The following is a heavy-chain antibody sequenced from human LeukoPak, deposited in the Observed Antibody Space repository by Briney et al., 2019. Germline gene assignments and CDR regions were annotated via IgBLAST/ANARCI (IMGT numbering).Heavy chain of an antibody. CDR1: GFSFSNYW. D-gene: IGHD2-15*01. Sequence: PGGSLRLSCAAPGFSFSNYWMNWVRQAPGKGLEWVANIKQDGSEKYHVDSVKGRFTISRDNAKNSLFLQMNSLRAEDTAVYYCARVPCGGGSCYSPYYYYGMDVWGKGTTVTVSS. CDR3: ARVPCGGGSCYSPYYYYGMDV. V-gene: IGHV3-7*01. J-gene: IGHJ6*04. CDR2: IKQDGSEK.